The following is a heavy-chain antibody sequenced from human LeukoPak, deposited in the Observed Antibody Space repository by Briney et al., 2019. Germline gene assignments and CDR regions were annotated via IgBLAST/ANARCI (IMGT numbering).Heavy chain of an antibody. Sequence: GGSLRLSCTASRFTFSSYSMNWVRQAPGKGLEWVSSISSSGNYIDYADSVKGRFTVSRDNAKNSLYLQMHSLRAEDTAVYYCARAVSGSGSNWGQGTLVTVSS. J-gene: IGHJ4*02. CDR3: ARAVSGSGSN. CDR1: RFTFSSYS. V-gene: IGHV3-21*01. D-gene: IGHD3-10*01. CDR2: ISSSGNYI.